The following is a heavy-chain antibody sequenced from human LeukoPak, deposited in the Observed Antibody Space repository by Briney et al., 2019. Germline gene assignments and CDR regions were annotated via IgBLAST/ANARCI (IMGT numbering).Heavy chain of an antibody. CDR2: ISGSGGST. CDR1: GFTLSSYA. V-gene: IGHV3-23*01. CDR3: AKDVQGYYNHFDY. D-gene: IGHD1-26*01. J-gene: IGHJ4*02. Sequence: GGSLTLSCAASGFTLSSYAMSWVRQAPGKGLEFVSAISGSGGSTYYADSVKGRFTICTNNSNNTLYLQMNSLRAGLTSVISVAKDVQGYYNHFDYWGQGSLVTVSS.